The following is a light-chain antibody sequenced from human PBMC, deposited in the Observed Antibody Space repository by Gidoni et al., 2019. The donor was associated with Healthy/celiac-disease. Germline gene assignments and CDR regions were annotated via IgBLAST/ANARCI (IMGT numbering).Light chain of an antibody. J-gene: IGKJ1*01. CDR3: MQALQTLWT. CDR1: QSLLHSNGYNY. CDR2: LGS. V-gene: IGKV2-28*01. Sequence: DMVMTQSTLSLPVTPGEPASISCRSSQSLLHSNGYNYLDWYLQKPGQSPQLLIYLGSNRSSGVPDRFSGSGSGTDFTLKISRVEAEDVGVYYCMQALQTLWTFGQGTKVEIK.